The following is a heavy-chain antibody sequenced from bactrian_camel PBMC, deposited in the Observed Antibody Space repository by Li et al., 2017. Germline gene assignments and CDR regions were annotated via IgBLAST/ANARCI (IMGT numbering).Heavy chain of an antibody. Sequence: HVQLVESGGGSVQAGGSLRLSCAASGSTDSIVYMAWFRQAPGKEREGIAAIDSDGTTTYAGSVKGRFTVSKDDTKNTVYLQMNSLKPDDTGMYYCAARVCYYGTSIVFSSSSYTYWGQGTQVTVS. V-gene: IGHV3S53*01. CDR1: GSTDSIVY. CDR3: AARVCYYGTSIVFSSSSYTY. D-gene: IGHD6*01. J-gene: IGHJ4*01. CDR2: IDSDGTT.